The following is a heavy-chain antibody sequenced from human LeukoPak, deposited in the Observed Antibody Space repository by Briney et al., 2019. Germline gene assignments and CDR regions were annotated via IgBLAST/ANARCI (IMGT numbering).Heavy chain of an antibody. J-gene: IGHJ3*02. CDR3: AEDQTYYYDSSGYYPNDAFDI. CDR1: GFTFSSYD. CDR2: IGTAGDT. V-gene: IGHV3-13*01. D-gene: IGHD3-22*01. Sequence: GGSLRLSCAASGFTFSSYDMHWVRQATGKGLEWVSAIGTAGDTYYPGSVKGRFTISRENAKNSLYLQMNSLRAGDTAVYYCAEDQTYYYDSSGYYPNDAFDIWGQGTMVTVSS.